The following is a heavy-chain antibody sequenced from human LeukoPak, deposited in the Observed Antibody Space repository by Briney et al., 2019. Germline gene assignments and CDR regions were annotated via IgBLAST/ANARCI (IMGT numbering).Heavy chain of an antibody. V-gene: IGHV3-43*01. CDR2: ITWDGGST. CDR1: GFTFDDYT. J-gene: IGHJ6*02. CDR3: AKAAYYYGMDV. Sequence: GGSLRLSCAASGFTFDDYTMHWVRQDPGKGLEWVSLITWDGGSTYYADSVKGRFTISRDNSKNSLYLQMNSLRTEDTALYYCAKAAYYYGMDVWGQGTTVTVSS.